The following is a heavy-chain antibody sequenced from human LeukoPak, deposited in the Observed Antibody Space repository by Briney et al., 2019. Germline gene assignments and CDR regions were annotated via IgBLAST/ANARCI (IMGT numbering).Heavy chain of an antibody. CDR1: GFTFDDYA. CDR2: ISWEKNSI. V-gene: IGHV3-9*01. CDR3: VKVRHSGGFYAFDY. Sequence: PGRSLRLSCAASGFTFDDYAMHWVRQAPGKGLEWVSGISWEKNSIGYGDSVKGRFTISRDNAKKSLYLQMDSLRVEDTALYYCVKVRHSGGFYAFDYWGQGTPVTVSS. J-gene: IGHJ4*02. D-gene: IGHD3-22*01.